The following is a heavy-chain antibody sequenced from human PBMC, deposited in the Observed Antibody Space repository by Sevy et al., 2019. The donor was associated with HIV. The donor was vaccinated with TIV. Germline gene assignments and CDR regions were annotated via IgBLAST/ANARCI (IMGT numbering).Heavy chain of an antibody. Sequence: GGSLRLSCAASGFSFSTYTMNWVRQAPGKGLEWVSSISSSSSYIHYKDSVKGRSTISRDNAKNSLYLQMNSLRAEETAEYDCARDQDYKYFDYWGQGTLVTVSS. V-gene: IGHV3-21*01. J-gene: IGHJ4*02. CDR2: ISSSSSYI. CDR1: GFSFSTYT. CDR3: ARDQDYKYFDY. D-gene: IGHD4-4*01.